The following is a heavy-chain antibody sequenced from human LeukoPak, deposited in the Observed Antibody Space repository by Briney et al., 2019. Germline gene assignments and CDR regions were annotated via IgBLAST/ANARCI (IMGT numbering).Heavy chain of an antibody. Sequence: QTGGSLRLSCAASGFTFSSYAMSWVRQTPGKGLEWVSAISVGGGSTYYADSVRGRFTISRDNSKNTLYLQMNSLRVEDTAVYYCAKQYDFWSGPDYWGQGTLVTVSS. D-gene: IGHD3-3*01. V-gene: IGHV3-23*01. CDR3: AKQYDFWSGPDY. J-gene: IGHJ4*02. CDR2: ISVGGGST. CDR1: GFTFSSYA.